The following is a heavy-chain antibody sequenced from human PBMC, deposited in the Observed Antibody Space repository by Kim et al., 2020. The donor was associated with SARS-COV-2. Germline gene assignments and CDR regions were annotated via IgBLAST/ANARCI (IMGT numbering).Heavy chain of an antibody. D-gene: IGHD6-6*01. CDR1: GFTFSSYA. J-gene: IGHJ6*02. V-gene: IGHV3-33*06. CDR3: AKGAAVTARHVMAYYYYYYGMDV. Sequence: GGSLRLSCAASGFTFSSYAMHWVRQAPGKGLEWVAVIWYDGSNKYYADSVKGRFTISRDNSKNTLYLQMNSLRAEDTAVYYCAKGAAVTARHVMAYYYYYYGMDVWGQGTTVTVSS. CDR2: IWYDGSNK.